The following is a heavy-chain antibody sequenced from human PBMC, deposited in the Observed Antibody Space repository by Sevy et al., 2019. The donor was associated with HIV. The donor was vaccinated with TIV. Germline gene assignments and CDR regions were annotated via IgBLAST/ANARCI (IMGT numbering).Heavy chain of an antibody. D-gene: IGHD3-22*01. CDR1: GIAFSASI. Sequence: GGSLRLSCSAPGIAFSASIMHWVRQAPGKGLEWVALASYDGSLQYGGPGNGRFGISRDDSKKMLYLQMSSLTTEDTGVYYCAREGESSGHAGAFDTWGQGTMVTVSS. V-gene: IGHV3-30*09. CDR3: AREGESSGHAGAFDT. CDR2: ASYDGSLQ. J-gene: IGHJ3*02.